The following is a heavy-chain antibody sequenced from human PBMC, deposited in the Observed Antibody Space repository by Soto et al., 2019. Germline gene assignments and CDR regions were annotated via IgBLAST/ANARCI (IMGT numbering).Heavy chain of an antibody. D-gene: IGHD2-2*01. Sequence: QVQLQESGPGLVKPSETLSLTCTVSGGSISSSYWSWIRQPAGKGLEWIGRIYASGSTNYNPSLKSRLTMSVDTSKNQFSLKLRSVTAADTAVYYCARACSSTSCYDVFDYWGQGTLVTVSS. CDR2: IYASGST. J-gene: IGHJ4*02. V-gene: IGHV4-4*07. CDR3: ARACSSTSCYDVFDY. CDR1: GGSISSSY.